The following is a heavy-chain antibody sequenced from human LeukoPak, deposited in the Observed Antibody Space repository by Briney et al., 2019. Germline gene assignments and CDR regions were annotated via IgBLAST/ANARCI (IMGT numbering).Heavy chain of an antibody. Sequence: GGSLRLSCAASGFTFSNAWMSWVRQAPGKGLEWVGRIKSKTDGGTTDYAAPVKGRFTISRDDSKNPLYLQMNSLKTEDTAVYYCTRVRNLRDSGNYYSYYFYYMDIWGKGTPVTVSS. CDR1: GFTFSNAW. CDR3: TRVRNLRDSGNYYSYYFYYMDI. CDR2: IKSKTDGGTT. J-gene: IGHJ6*03. D-gene: IGHD3-22*01. V-gene: IGHV3-15*01.